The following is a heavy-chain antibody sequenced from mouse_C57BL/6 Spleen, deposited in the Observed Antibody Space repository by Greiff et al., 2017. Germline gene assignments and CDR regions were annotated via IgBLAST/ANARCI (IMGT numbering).Heavy chain of an antibody. Sequence: EVKLMESGGDLVKPGGSLKLSCAASGFTFSSYGMSWVRQTPDKRLEWVATISSGGSYTYYPDSVKGRFTNSRDNAKNTLYLQLSSLKSADTAMYYCARFYYYGSSYNAMDYWGQGTSVTVSS. J-gene: IGHJ4*01. CDR1: GFTFSSYG. CDR2: ISSGGSYT. D-gene: IGHD1-1*01. V-gene: IGHV5-6*01. CDR3: ARFYYYGSSYNAMDY.